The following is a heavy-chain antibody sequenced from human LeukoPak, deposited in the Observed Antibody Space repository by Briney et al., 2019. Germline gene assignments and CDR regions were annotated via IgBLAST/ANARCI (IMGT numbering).Heavy chain of an antibody. D-gene: IGHD1-26*01. CDR1: GFTFNNYA. J-gene: IGHJ4*02. Sequence: GGSLRLSCAASGFTFNNYAMSWVRQVPGKGLEWVSAVSGDGRTTHYVDSVKGRFTISRDNSRNTLYLQMSNLRAEDTAIYYCAKDSVVRNTGSYYFASWGQGTLVTVSS. CDR2: VSGDGRTT. V-gene: IGHV3-23*01. CDR3: AKDSVVRNTGSYYFAS.